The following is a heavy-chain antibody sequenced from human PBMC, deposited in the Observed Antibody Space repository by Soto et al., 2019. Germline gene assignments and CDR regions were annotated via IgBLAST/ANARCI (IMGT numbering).Heavy chain of an antibody. V-gene: IGHV1-69*10. J-gene: IGHJ4*02. CDR2: IIPILGIA. D-gene: IGHD3-9*01. CDR3: ARRYQGPDTGYYDILTGYYDY. Sequence: ASVKVSYKASGGTFSSYAISWVRQAPGQGLEWMGGIIPILGIANYAQKFQGRVTITADKSTSTAYMELSSLRSEDTAVYYCARRYQGPDTGYYDILTGYYDYWGQGTLVTVSS. CDR1: GGTFSSYA.